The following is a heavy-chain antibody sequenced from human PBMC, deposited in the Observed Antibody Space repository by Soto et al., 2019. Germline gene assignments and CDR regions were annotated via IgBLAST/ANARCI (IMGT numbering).Heavy chain of an antibody. J-gene: IGHJ4*02. CDR3: ASPYCSGGSCWVFDF. D-gene: IGHD2-15*01. CDR1: GFTFSNYA. Sequence: QVQLVESGGGVVQPGRSLRLSCAASGFTFSNYAMHWIRQAPGKGLEWVAVIWYDGSEKYYADSVKGRFTISRDNSENTLFLQMNSLRGDDTAVYYCASPYCSGGSCWVFDFWGQGTHVTVSS. CDR2: IWYDGSEK. V-gene: IGHV3-33*01.